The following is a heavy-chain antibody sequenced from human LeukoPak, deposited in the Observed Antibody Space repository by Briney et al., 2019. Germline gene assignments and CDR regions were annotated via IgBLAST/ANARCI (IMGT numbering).Heavy chain of an antibody. CDR1: GASISSGGDS. V-gene: IGHV4-30-2*01. Sequence: SETLSLTCGVSGASISSGGDSWSWIRQPPGKGLEWIGYIYHGGSTYYNPPLKSRVTISVDSSKNQFSLRLSSVTAADTAMYYCARGGLGVGAIRIDCWGQGTLVTVSS. CDR3: ARGGLGVGAIRIDC. CDR2: IYHGGST. D-gene: IGHD1-26*01. J-gene: IGHJ4*02.